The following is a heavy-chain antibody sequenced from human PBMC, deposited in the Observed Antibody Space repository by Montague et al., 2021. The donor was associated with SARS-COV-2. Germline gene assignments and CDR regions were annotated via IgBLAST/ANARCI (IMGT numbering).Heavy chain of an antibody. CDR1: GDSTSCPNCY. CDR3: ARHRNYGDHSLDNWFHP. D-gene: IGHD4-17*01. Sequence: SETLSLTCTVSGDSTSCPNCYWGWIRQAPGKGLDCIGTIYNSGTTYYNLSLKSRLTISIDTSKNQFSLKLTSVTAADTAVYYCARHRNYGDHSLDNWFHPWGQGTLVTVSS. J-gene: IGHJ5*02. CDR2: IYNSGTT. V-gene: IGHV4-39*01.